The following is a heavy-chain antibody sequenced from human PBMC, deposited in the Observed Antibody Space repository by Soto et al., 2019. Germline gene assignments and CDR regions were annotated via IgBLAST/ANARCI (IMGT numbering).Heavy chain of an antibody. Sequence: GGSLRLSCAASGFTFSSYAMSWVRQAPGKGLEWVSAISGSGGSTYYADSVKGRFTISRDNSRNTLYLQMNSLRAEDTAVYCCAKDGLSGRHHYYGMDVWGQGTTVTVSS. CDR3: AKDGLSGRHHYYGMDV. J-gene: IGHJ6*02. CDR1: GFTFSSYA. D-gene: IGHD6-19*01. V-gene: IGHV3-23*01. CDR2: ISGSGGST.